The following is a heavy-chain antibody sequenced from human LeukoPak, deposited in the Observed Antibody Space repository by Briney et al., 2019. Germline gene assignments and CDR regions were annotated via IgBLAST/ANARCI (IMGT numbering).Heavy chain of an antibody. Sequence: PSETLSLTCTVSGGSVTSGGYYWSWIRQPPGKGLEWIGYIYYSGSTNYNPSLKGRVTISVDTSKNQFSLKLSSVTAADTAVYYCARGRWSGNSKWHFQHWGQGTLVTVSS. V-gene: IGHV4-61*08. CDR1: GGSVTSGGYY. CDR3: ARGRWSGNSKWHFQH. J-gene: IGHJ1*01. CDR2: IYYSGST. D-gene: IGHD4-23*01.